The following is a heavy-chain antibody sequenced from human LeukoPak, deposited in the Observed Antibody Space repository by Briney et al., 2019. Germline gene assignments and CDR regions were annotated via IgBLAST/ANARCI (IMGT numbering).Heavy chain of an antibody. CDR3: ARAGLYNWNYEGTAYFDY. CDR1: GFTFDDYG. CDR2: INWNGGST. Sequence: GRSLRLSCAASGFTFDDYGMSWVRQAPGKGLKWVSGINWNGGSTGYADSVKGRFTISRDSAKNSLYLQMNSLRAEDTALYYCARAGLYNWNYEGTAYFDYWGQGTLVTVSS. V-gene: IGHV3-20*04. J-gene: IGHJ4*02. D-gene: IGHD1-7*01.